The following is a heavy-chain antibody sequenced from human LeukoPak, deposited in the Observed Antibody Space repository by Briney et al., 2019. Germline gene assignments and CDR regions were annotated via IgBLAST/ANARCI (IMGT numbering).Heavy chain of an antibody. Sequence: GGSLRLSCAASGFTFSNYAMSWVPQAPGRGLEWVLAVSGGGDSTYYADSVKGRFTISRDNSRNTVYLQMSSLRAEDTALYYCAKDSAHSYYYGSGSYYQFWGQGTLVTVSS. V-gene: IGHV3-23*01. J-gene: IGHJ4*02. CDR1: GFTFSNYA. CDR2: VSGGGDST. D-gene: IGHD3-10*01. CDR3: AKDSAHSYYYGSGSYYQF.